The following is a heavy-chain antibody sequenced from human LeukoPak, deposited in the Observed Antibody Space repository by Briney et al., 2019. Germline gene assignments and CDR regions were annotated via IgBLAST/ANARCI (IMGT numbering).Heavy chain of an antibody. D-gene: IGHD3-22*01. V-gene: IGHV5-51*01. J-gene: IGHJ4*02. Sequence: GESLKISCKGSGYSFTNYWIGWVRQMPGKGLEWMGIIYPRDSITRYSTSFQGQVTISADKSISTAYLQWSSLKASDTAMYYCARRGDDSSGYYSLDSWGQGTLVTVSS. CDR2: IYPRDSIT. CDR3: ARRGDDSSGYYSLDS. CDR1: GYSFTNYW.